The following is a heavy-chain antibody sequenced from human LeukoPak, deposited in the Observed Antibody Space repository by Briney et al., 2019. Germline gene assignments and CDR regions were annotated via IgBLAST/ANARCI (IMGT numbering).Heavy chain of an antibody. Sequence: GGSLRLSCAASGFTFSSYWMHWVRQAPGKGLVWVSRIKSDGSNTNYADSMKGRFTISRDNAKNTLHLQMNSLRAEDTAVYYCARCSDYGSGSYYKNDAFDIWGQGTMVTVSS. CDR1: GFTFSSYW. CDR3: ARCSDYGSGSYYKNDAFDI. J-gene: IGHJ3*02. D-gene: IGHD3-10*01. V-gene: IGHV3-74*01. CDR2: IKSDGSNT.